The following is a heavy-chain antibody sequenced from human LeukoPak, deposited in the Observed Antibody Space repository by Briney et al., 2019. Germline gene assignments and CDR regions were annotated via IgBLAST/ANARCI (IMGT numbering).Heavy chain of an antibody. J-gene: IGHJ1*01. D-gene: IGHD3-10*01. Sequence: GGSLRLSCAASGFAFSNYGMHWVRQAPGKGLEWVAFTSYDESSKYYADSVRGRFTVFRDNSKNTLSLQMNSLRSEDTAVYFCAKNYGSGSYNAPRRAEYFQQWGQGTLVTVSS. V-gene: IGHV3-30*18. CDR2: TSYDESSK. CDR3: AKNYGSGSYNAPRRAEYFQQ. CDR1: GFAFSNYG.